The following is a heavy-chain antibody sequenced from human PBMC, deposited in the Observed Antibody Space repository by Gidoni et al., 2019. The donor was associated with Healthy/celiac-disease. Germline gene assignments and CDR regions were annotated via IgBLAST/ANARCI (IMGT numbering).Heavy chain of an antibody. V-gene: IGHV3-48*03. J-gene: IGHJ5*02. Sequence: EVQLVESGGGLVQPGGSLRLSCAASGFTFSSYEMNWVRQAPGKGLEWVSYISSSGSTIYYADSVKGRFTISRDNAKNSLYLQMNSLRAEDTAVYYCASLPFAYYYGSGNNWFDPWGQGTLVTVSS. CDR2: ISSSGSTI. D-gene: IGHD3-10*01. CDR1: GFTFSSYE. CDR3: ASLPFAYYYGSGNNWFDP.